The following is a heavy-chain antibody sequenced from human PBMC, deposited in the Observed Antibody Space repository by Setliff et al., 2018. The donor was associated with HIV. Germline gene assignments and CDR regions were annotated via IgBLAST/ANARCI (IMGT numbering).Heavy chain of an antibody. V-gene: IGHV4-61*10. CDR1: GGSISSGSYY. CDR3: ASSVDIVATGGP. D-gene: IGHD5-12*01. CDR2: INHRGST. J-gene: IGHJ5*02. Sequence: SETLSLTCTVSGGSISSGSYYWNWIRQPAWKGLEWIGEINHRGSTNYNPSLKSRVTVSVDTSKNQFSLKLGSVTAADTAVYYCASSVDIVATGGPWGQGTLVTVSS.